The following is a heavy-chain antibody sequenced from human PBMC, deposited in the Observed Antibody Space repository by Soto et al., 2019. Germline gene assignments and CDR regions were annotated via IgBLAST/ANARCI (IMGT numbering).Heavy chain of an antibody. V-gene: IGHV3-74*01. Sequence: GGSLRLSCAASGFTFSSYWMHWVRQAPGKGLVWVSRINSDGSSTSYADSVKGRFTISRDNAKNTLYLQMNSLRAEDTAVYYCAREGTIFGVVIMTPWGQGTLVTVSS. CDR3: AREGTIFGVVIMTP. J-gene: IGHJ5*02. CDR1: GFTFSSYW. D-gene: IGHD3-3*01. CDR2: INSDGSST.